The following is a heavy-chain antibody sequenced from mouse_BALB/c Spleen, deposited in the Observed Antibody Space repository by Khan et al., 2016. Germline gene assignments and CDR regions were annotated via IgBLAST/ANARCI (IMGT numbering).Heavy chain of an antibody. J-gene: IGHJ4*01. D-gene: IGHD2-14*01. Sequence: VQLQQPGPELVKPGASVKISCKASGYSFTGFFMNWVKQSHGKSLEWFGRINPYNGDTFYNQKFKGKATLTVDKSSSTAHMELLSLTSEDSAVYYCGRGDYRYADAMDYWGRGTSVTVSS. CDR3: GRGDYRYADAMDY. CDR1: GYSFTGFF. V-gene: IGHV1-37*01. CDR2: INPYNGDT.